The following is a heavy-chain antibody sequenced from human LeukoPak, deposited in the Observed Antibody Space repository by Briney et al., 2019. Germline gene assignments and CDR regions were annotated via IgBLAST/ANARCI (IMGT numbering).Heavy chain of an antibody. CDR3: ARGGGSTTIVVVIGDY. V-gene: IGHV1-2*02. Sequence: ASVKVSCKASGYTFTGYYMHWVRQAPGQGLEWMGWINPNSGGTNYAQKFQGRVTMTRDTSISTAYMELSRLRSDDAAVYYCARGGGSTTIVVVIGDYWGQGTLVTVSS. CDR2: INPNSGGT. CDR1: GYTFTGYY. D-gene: IGHD3-22*01. J-gene: IGHJ4*02.